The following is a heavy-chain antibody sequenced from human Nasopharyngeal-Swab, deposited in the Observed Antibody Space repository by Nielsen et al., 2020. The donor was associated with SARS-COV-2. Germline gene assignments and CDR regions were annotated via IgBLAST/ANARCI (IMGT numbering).Heavy chain of an antibody. CDR2: MYSNGIT. V-gene: IGHV4-31*03. CDR3: TFYGRF. Sequence: SETLSLTCTASGGSISTDDYYWSWIRQHPVKGLEWIGYMYSNGITNYNPSLRSRIIMSIDTSKNQFSLHLTSVTAADTAVYFCTFYGRFWGQGTLVTVSS. CDR1: GGSISTDDYY. D-gene: IGHD2/OR15-2a*01. J-gene: IGHJ4*02.